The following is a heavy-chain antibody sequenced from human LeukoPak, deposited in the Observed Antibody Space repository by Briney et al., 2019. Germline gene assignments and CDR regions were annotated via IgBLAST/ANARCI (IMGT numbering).Heavy chain of an antibody. CDR1: GGSISSGGYY. CDR3: ARGLLYSSSVWFDP. V-gene: IGHV4-31*03. CDR2: INHSGST. Sequence: SQTLSLTCTVSGGSISSGGYYWSWIRQHPGKGLEWIGEINHSGSTNYNPSLKSRVTISVDTSKNQFSLKLSSVTAADTAVYYCARGLLYSSSVWFDPWGQGTLVTVSS. D-gene: IGHD6-6*01. J-gene: IGHJ5*02.